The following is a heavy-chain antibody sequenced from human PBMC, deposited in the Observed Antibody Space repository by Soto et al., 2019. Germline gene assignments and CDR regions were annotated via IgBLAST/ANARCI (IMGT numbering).Heavy chain of an antibody. D-gene: IGHD5-12*01. CDR1: GGSFSGYY. CDR3: ARVVDRVSSSFDY. Sequence: SETLSLTCAVYGGSFSGYYWSWIRQPPGKGLEWIGEINHSGSTNYTPSLKSRVTISVATSKNQSSLKLSSVTAADTAVYYCARVVDRVSSSFDYWGQGTLVTVSS. CDR2: INHSGST. V-gene: IGHV4-34*01. J-gene: IGHJ4*02.